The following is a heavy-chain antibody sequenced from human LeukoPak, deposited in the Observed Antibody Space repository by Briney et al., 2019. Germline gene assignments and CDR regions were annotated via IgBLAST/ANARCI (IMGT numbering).Heavy chain of an antibody. CDR1: GGSISSGGYY. Sequence: PSETLSLTCTVSGGSISSGGYYWSWIRQHPGKGLEWIGYIYYSGSTYYNPSLKSRVTISVDTSKNQFSLKLSSVTAADTAVYYCARWSSGYFNAFDYWGQGTLATVSS. J-gene: IGHJ4*02. D-gene: IGHD5-12*01. CDR3: ARWSSGYFNAFDY. CDR2: IYYSGST. V-gene: IGHV4-31*03.